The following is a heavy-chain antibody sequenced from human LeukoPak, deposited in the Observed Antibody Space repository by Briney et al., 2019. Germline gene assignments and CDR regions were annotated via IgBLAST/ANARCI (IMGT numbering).Heavy chain of an antibody. D-gene: IGHD2-8*02. CDR3: ARGVLAKNYGMDV. CDR2: INPNSGGT. Sequence: ASVKVSCKASGYTFTRYYMHWVRQAPGQGLEWMGWINPNSGGTNYAQKFQGRVTMTRDTSISTAYMELSRLRSDDTAVYYCARGVLAKNYGMDVWGQGTTVTVSS. J-gene: IGHJ6*02. V-gene: IGHV1-2*02. CDR1: GYTFTRYY.